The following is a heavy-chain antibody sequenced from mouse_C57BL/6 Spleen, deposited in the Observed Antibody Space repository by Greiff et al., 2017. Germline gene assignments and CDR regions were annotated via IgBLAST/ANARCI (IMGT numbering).Heavy chain of an antibody. V-gene: IGHV1-82*01. CDR1: GYAFSSSW. CDR3: ARFHYDGYYFDY. J-gene: IGHJ2*01. Sequence: VQVVESGPELVKPGASVKISCKASGYAFSSSWMNWVKQRPGKGLEWIGRIYPGDGDTNYNGKFKGKATLTADKSSSTAYMQLSSLTSEDSAVYFCARFHYDGYYFDYWGQGTTLTVSS. CDR2: IYPGDGDT. D-gene: IGHD2-3*01.